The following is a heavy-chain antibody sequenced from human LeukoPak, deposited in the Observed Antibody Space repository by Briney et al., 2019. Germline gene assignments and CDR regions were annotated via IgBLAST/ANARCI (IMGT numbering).Heavy chain of an antibody. D-gene: IGHD1-26*01. CDR3: AKGNSGEYYDTYFDS. CDR2: INWGGDTT. Sequence: GRSLRLSCAASGFTFDDYTMHWVRQAPGKGLEWVSLINWGGDTTYYADSVKGRFTISRDNSRNSLFLQMNSLRSEDTAFYYCAKGNSGEYYDTYFDSWGQGTLVAVSS. J-gene: IGHJ4*02. CDR1: GFTFDDYT. V-gene: IGHV3-43*01.